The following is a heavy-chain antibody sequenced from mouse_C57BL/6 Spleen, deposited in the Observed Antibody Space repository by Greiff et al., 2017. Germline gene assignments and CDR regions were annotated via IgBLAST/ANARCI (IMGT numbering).Heavy chain of an antibody. J-gene: IGHJ1*03. CDR3: ARGITTVLWYFDV. CDR2: INPYNGDT. Sequence: VQLQQSGPELVKPGDSVRISCKASGYSFTGYFMNWVMQSHGKSLEWIGRINPYNGDTFYNQKFKGKATLTVDKSSSTAHMELRSLTSEDSAVYYCARGITTVLWYFDVRRTATTVPAS. CDR1: GYSFTGYF. D-gene: IGHD1-1*01. V-gene: IGHV1-20*01.